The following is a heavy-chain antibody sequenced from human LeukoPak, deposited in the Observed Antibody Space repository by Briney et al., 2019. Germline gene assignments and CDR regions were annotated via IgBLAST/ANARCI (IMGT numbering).Heavy chain of an antibody. J-gene: IGHJ4*02. Sequence: GGSLRLSCAASGFTFSSYAMSWVRQAPGKGLEWVANIKQDGSEKYYVDTVKGRFTISRDNAKNSLYLQMNSLRAEDTAVYYCARVTYYFDYWGQGTLVTVSS. V-gene: IGHV3-7*03. CDR1: GFTFSSYA. CDR3: ARVTYYFDY. CDR2: IKQDGSEK.